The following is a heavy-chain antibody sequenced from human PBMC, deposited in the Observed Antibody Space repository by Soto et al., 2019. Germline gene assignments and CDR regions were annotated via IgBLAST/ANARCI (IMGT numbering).Heavy chain of an antibody. D-gene: IGHD6-19*01. Sequence: QVQLVESGGGVVQPGRSLRLSCAASGFTFSSYGMHWVRQAPGKGLEWVAVIWYDGSNKYYADSVKGRFTISRDNSKNTLYLQMISLRAEDTAVYYCAREHSSGYYYFDYWGQGTLVTVSS. CDR1: GFTFSSYG. CDR2: IWYDGSNK. CDR3: AREHSSGYYYFDY. V-gene: IGHV3-33*01. J-gene: IGHJ4*02.